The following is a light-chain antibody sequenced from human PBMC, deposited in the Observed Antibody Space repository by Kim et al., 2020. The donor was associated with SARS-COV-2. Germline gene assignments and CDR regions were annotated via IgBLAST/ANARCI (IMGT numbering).Light chain of an antibody. CDR3: QQTYSSLTVT. CDR2: SAS. J-gene: IGKJ5*01. V-gene: IGKV1-39*01. Sequence: ASVGDSVTITCRASQSVGTYLNWYQHKPGKAPNLLIYSASTLQSGVPSRFSGGGSGTEFTLTISSLQREDFATYYCQQTYSSLTVTFGQGTRLDSK. CDR1: QSVGTY.